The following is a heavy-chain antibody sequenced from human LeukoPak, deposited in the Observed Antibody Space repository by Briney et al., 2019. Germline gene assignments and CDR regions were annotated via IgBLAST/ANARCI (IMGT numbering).Heavy chain of an antibody. Sequence: ASVKVSCKASGYTFTSYYMHWVRQAPGQGLEWMGIINPSGGSTSYAQKFQGRVTMTRDMSTSTVYMELSSLRSEDTAVYYCAREGEYSSGSYLGFDYWGQGTLVTVSS. CDR3: AREGEYSSGSYLGFDY. J-gene: IGHJ4*02. V-gene: IGHV1-46*01. CDR1: GYTFTSYY. CDR2: INPSGGST. D-gene: IGHD6-19*01.